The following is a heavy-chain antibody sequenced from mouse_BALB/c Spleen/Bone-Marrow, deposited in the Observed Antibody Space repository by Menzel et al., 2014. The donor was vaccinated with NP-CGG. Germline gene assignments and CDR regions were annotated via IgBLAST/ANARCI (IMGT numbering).Heavy chain of an antibody. V-gene: IGHV2-9*02. CDR2: IWAGGGT. CDR3: AREATMITWFAY. Sequence: VKLVESGPGLAAPSQSLSITCTVSGFSLTSYGVHWVRQPPGKGLEWLGVIWAGGGTNYNSALMSRLSISKDNSKSQVFLKMNSLQTDDTAMYYCAREATMITWFAYWGQGTLVTVSA. CDR1: GFSLTSYG. D-gene: IGHD2-4*01. J-gene: IGHJ3*01.